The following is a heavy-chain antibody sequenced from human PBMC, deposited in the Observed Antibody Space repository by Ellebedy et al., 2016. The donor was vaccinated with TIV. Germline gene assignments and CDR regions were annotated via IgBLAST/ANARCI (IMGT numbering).Heavy chain of an antibody. V-gene: IGHV3-23*01. CDR3: ARDYRVDSYYYGMDV. CDR2: ISNGGGSS. CDR1: GFTFSSHA. D-gene: IGHD3-16*02. J-gene: IGHJ6*02. Sequence: GESLKISCVASGFTFSSHAMIWVRQAPGKGLEWVSGISNGGGSSYHAGSVKCRFTISRDNSKNTLYLQMSSLRPEDTAIYYCARDYRVDSYYYGMDVWGQGTTVTVSS.